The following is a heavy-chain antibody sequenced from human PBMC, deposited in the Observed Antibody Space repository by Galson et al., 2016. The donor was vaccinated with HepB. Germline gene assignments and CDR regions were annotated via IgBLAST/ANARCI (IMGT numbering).Heavy chain of an antibody. Sequence: SLRLSCAASEFTVSSHYMTWVRQAPGKGLDGVSLVYSSGRTDYADSVKGRFTLSRDNSKNTLYLQMNSLRAEDTAVYYCARGASIFGVVIFDHWGQGTPVTVSS. D-gene: IGHD3-3*01. CDR1: EFTVSSHY. V-gene: IGHV3-66*03. J-gene: IGHJ4*02. CDR2: VYSSGRT. CDR3: ARGASIFGVVIFDH.